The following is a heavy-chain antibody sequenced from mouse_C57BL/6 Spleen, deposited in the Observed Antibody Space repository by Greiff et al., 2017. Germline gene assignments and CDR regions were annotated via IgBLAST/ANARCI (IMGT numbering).Heavy chain of an antibody. CDR2: INPGSGGT. J-gene: IGHJ4*01. V-gene: IGHV1-54*01. Sequence: QVQLQQSGAELVRPGTSVKVSCKASGYAFTNYLIEWVKQRPGQGLEWIGVINPGSGGTNYNEKFKGKATLTADKSSSTAYMQLSSLTSEDSAVYFCARVPYYEDYAMDYWGQGTSVTVSS. CDR1: GYAFTNYL. D-gene: IGHD1-1*01. CDR3: ARVPYYEDYAMDY.